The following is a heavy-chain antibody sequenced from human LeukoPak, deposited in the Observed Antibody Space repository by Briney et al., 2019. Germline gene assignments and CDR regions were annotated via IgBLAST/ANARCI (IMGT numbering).Heavy chain of an antibody. V-gene: IGHV1-2*02. CDR3: ARAYSSSWYALIDY. D-gene: IGHD6-13*01. CDR1: GYTFTGYY. CDR2: INPNSGGT. Sequence: GASVKVSCKASGYTFTGYYMHWVRQAPGQGLEWMGWINPNSGGTNYAQKFQGRVTMTRDTSISTAYMELSRLRSDDTAVYYCARAYSSSWYALIDYWGQGTLVTVSS. J-gene: IGHJ4*02.